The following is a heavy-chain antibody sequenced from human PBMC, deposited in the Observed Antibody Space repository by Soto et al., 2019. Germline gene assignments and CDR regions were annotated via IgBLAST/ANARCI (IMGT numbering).Heavy chain of an antibody. D-gene: IGHD3-10*01. J-gene: IGHJ6*02. V-gene: IGHV4-30-4*02. CDR1: GGSISSGDYY. CDR3: ARAGITMVRGVIRDYYGMDV. CDR2: IYYSGST. Sequence: SDTLSLTCTVSGGSISSGDYYWSWIRQPPGKGLEWIGYIYYSGSTYYNPSLKSRVTISVDTSKNQFSLKLSSVTAADTAVYYCARAGITMVRGVIRDYYGMDVWGQGTTVTVSS.